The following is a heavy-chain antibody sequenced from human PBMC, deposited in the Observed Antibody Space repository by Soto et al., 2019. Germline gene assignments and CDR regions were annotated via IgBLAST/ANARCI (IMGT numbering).Heavy chain of an antibody. D-gene: IGHD2-8*01. V-gene: IGHV3-23*01. J-gene: IGHJ4*02. CDR1: GFTFSSYA. CDR3: AKDEGYCTNGVCYIGRNPDY. CDR2: ISGSGGST. Sequence: GGSLRLSCAASGFTFSSYAMSWVRQAPGKGLEWVSAISGSGGSTYYADSVKGRFTISRDNSKNTLYLQMNSLRAEDTAVYYCAKDEGYCTNGVCYIGRNPDYWGQGTLVTVSS.